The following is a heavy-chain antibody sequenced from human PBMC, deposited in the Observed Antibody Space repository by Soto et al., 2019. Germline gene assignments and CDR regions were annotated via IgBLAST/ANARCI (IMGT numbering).Heavy chain of an antibody. V-gene: IGHV3-30*18. CDR2: ISNDGNNK. J-gene: IGHJ4*01. CDR1: GFTFSSYG. CDR3: AKDRRYSGYGGAYYFDY. D-gene: IGHD5-12*01. Sequence: LRLSCAASGFTFSSYGMHWVRQAPGKGLEWVAVISNDGNNKYYADSVKGRFTISRDNSKNTMYLQMNSLRLEDTAVYHCAKDRRYSGYGGAYYFDYWGHGTLVTVS.